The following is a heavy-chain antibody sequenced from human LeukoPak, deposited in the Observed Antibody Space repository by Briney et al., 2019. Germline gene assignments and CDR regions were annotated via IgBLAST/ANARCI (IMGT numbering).Heavy chain of an antibody. J-gene: IGHJ4*02. Sequence: ASVKVSCKASGYTFTGYYMHWVRQAPGQGLEWMGWINPNSGGTNYARKFQGRVTMTRDTSISTAYMELSRLRSDDTAVYYCARDTSPNAVYHLDYWGQGTLVTVSS. CDR3: ARDTSPNAVYHLDY. CDR1: GYTFTGYY. V-gene: IGHV1-2*02. CDR2: INPNSGGT. D-gene: IGHD1-1*01.